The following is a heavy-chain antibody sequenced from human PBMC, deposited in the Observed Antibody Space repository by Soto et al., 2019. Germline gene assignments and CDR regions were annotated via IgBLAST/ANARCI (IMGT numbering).Heavy chain of an antibody. V-gene: IGHV4-59*01. D-gene: IGHD3-10*01. CDR1: GCFLSSYY. CDR3: ARELFGRSVWFDP. J-gene: IGHJ5*02. CDR2: IYYSGST. Sequence: PSETLSLTPTVSGCFLSSYYRSWIPEPPGKGLEWIGYIYYSGSTNYNPSLKSRVTISVDTSKNQFSLKLSSVTAADTAVYYCARELFGRSVWFDPWGQGTLVTVSS.